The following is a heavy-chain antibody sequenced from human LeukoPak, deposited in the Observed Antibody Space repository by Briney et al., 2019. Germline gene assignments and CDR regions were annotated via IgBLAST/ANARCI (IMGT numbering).Heavy chain of an antibody. CDR3: AKVLGDYYGSGSYPNYYYYYMDV. CDR1: GFTFSSYG. V-gene: IGHV3-30*02. Sequence: GGSLRLSCAASGFTFSSYGMHWVRQAPGKGLEWVAFIRYDGSNKYYADSVKGRFTISRDNSKNTLYLQMNSLRAEDTAVYYCAKVLGDYYGSGSYPNYYYYYMDVWGKGTTVTISS. CDR2: IRYDGSNK. J-gene: IGHJ6*03. D-gene: IGHD3-10*01.